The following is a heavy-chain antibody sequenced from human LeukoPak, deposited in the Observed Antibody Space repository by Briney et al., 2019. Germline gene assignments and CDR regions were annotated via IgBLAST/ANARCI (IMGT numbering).Heavy chain of an antibody. V-gene: IGHV4-39*01. CDR3: ARRTSAAAGNNWFDP. Sequence: SETLSLTCTVSGGSISSSFYYWGWIRQPPGKGLEWIGNIHYSGTTSYNPSLKSRVTISLDTSKNQFSLKLSSVTAADTAMYYCARRTSAAAGNNWFDPWGQGTLVTVSS. CDR1: GGSISSSFYY. CDR2: IHYSGTT. J-gene: IGHJ5*02. D-gene: IGHD6-13*01.